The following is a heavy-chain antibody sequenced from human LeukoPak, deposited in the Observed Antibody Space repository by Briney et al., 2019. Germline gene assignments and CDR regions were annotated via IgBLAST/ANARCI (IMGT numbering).Heavy chain of an antibody. Sequence: GESLKISCKTSGYTFVDHWIGWVRQMPGVGLEWMGIIYAGDSDTRYSPSFQGQVTISADKSTRTAYLQWSSLKASDTAMYYCARERGYYCSTGSCYFDYWGQGTQVTVS. CDR3: ARERGYYCSTGSCYFDY. CDR1: GYTFVDHW. D-gene: IGHD2-15*01. CDR2: IYAGDSDT. V-gene: IGHV5-51*01. J-gene: IGHJ4*02.